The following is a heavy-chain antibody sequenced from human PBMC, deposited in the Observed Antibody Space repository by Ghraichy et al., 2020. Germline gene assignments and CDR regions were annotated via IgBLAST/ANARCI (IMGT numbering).Heavy chain of an antibody. V-gene: IGHV3-21*01. D-gene: IGHD3-3*01. CDR2: ISSSSSYI. Sequence: GESLNISCAASGFTFSSYSMNWVRQAPGKGLEWVSSISSSSSYIYYADSVKGRFTISRDNAKNSLYLQMNSLRAEDTAVYYCARGGLYYDFWSGYYNNYYYYYYMDVWGKGTTVTVSS. J-gene: IGHJ6*03. CDR1: GFTFSSYS. CDR3: ARGGLYYDFWSGYYNNYYYYYYMDV.